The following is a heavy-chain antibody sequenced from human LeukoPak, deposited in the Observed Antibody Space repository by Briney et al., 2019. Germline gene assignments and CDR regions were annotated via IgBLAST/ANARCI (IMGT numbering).Heavy chain of an antibody. J-gene: IGHJ4*02. D-gene: IGHD5-12*01. CDR3: AREPGYSGFDY. CDR2: IYYSGST. Sequence: PSETLSLTCTVSGGSISGSSYYWGWIRQPPGKGLEWIGSIYYSGSTYYNPSLKSRVTISVDTSKNQFSLKLNSVTAADTAVYYCAREPGYSGFDYWGQGTLVTVSS. V-gene: IGHV4-39*07. CDR1: GGSISGSSYY.